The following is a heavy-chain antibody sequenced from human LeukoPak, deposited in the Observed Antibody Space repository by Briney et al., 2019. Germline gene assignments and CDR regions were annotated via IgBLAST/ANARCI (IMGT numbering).Heavy chain of an antibody. CDR3: AKAALTYYDFWSGYDNFDY. Sequence: GGSPRLSCAASGFTFSSYGMHWVRQAPGKGLEWVAVISYDGSNKYYADSVKGRFTISRDNSKNTLYLQMNSLRAEDTAVYYCAKAALTYYDFWSGYDNFDYWGQGTLVTVSS. CDR1: GFTFSSYG. CDR2: ISYDGSNK. D-gene: IGHD3-3*01. J-gene: IGHJ4*02. V-gene: IGHV3-30*18.